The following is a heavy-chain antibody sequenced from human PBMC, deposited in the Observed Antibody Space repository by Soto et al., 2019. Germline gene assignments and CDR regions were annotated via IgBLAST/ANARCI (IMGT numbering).Heavy chain of an antibody. CDR1: GGTFSSYT. Sequence: SVKVSCKASGGTFSSYTISWVRQAPGQGLEWMGRIIPILGIANYAQKFQGRVTITADKSTSTAYMELSSLRSEDTAVYYCARGDSGYDSENNWFDPWGQGTLVTVSS. CDR3: ARGDSGYDSENNWFDP. CDR2: IIPILGIA. D-gene: IGHD5-12*01. J-gene: IGHJ5*02. V-gene: IGHV1-69*02.